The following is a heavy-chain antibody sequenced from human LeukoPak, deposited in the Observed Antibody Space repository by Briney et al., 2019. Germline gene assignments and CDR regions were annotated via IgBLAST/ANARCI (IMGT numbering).Heavy chain of an antibody. D-gene: IGHD2-2*01. CDR2: IVVGSGNT. CDR1: GFTFTSSA. J-gene: IGHJ4*02. V-gene: IGHV1-58*02. Sequence: SVKVSCKASGFTFTSSAMQWVRQARGQRLEWIGWIVVGSGNTNYAQKFQERVTITRDMSTSTAYMELNSLRAEDTAVYYCAKPVGTRLPGDFDYWGQGTLVTVSS. CDR3: AKPVGTRLPGDFDY.